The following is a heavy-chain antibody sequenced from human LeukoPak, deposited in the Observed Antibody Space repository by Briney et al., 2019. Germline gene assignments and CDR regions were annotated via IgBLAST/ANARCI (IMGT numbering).Heavy chain of an antibody. CDR2: IFTSRTT. V-gene: IGHV4-61*02. Sequence: SETLSLTCTVSGGSISSGSYYWSWIRQPAGKGLEWIGRIFTSRTTNYNPSLKSRVTISVDTSKNQFSLKLSSVTAADTAVYYCARGYYNGNPDYWGQGTLVTVSS. CDR3: ARGYYNGNPDY. CDR1: GGSISSGSYY. D-gene: IGHD4-23*01. J-gene: IGHJ4*02.